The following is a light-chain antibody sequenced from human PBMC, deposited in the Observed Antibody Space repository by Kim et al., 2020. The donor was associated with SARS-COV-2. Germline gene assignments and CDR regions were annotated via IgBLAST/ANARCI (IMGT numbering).Light chain of an antibody. J-gene: IGLJ2*01. CDR2: GNS. Sequence: RGTVSWTGSSSNIGAGYDVHWYQQLPGTAPKLLIYGNSNRPSGVPDRFSGSKSGTSASLAITGLQAEDEADYYCQSYDSSLSGVVFGGGTQLTVL. CDR1: SSNIGAGYD. V-gene: IGLV1-40*01. CDR3: QSYDSSLSGVV.